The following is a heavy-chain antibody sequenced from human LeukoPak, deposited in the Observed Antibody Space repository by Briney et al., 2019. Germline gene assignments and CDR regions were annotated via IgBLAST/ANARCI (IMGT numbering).Heavy chain of an antibody. Sequence: GSLRLSCATSGFTFSSYGMHWVRQAPGKGLEWVAVIWSDGTNKYYVDSVKGRFTISRDNSKNTLYLQMNSLRAEDTAVYYCARDHGSSGWYLDALDIWGQGTMVTVSS. D-gene: IGHD6-19*01. J-gene: IGHJ3*02. CDR3: ARDHGSSGWYLDALDI. CDR2: IWSDGTNK. CDR1: GFTFSSYG. V-gene: IGHV3-33*01.